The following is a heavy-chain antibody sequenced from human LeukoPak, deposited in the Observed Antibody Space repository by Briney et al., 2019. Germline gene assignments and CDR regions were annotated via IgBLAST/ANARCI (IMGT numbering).Heavy chain of an antibody. CDR1: GGSISSYY. CDR2: IYYSGST. V-gene: IGHV4-59*01. CDR3: ARGWRPRDGMDA. D-gene: IGHD3-3*01. J-gene: IGHJ6*02. Sequence: SETLSLTCTVSGGSISSYYWSWIRQPPGKGLEWIGYIYYSGSTNYNPSLKSRVTISVDTSKNQFSLKLSSVTAADTAVYYCARGWRPRDGMDAWGQGTTVTVSS.